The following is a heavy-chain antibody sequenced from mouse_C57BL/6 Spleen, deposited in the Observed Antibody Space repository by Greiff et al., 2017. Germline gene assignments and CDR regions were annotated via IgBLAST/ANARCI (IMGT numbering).Heavy chain of an antibody. Sequence: VQLQQSGPELVKPGASVKMSCKASGYTFTDYNMHWVKQSHGKSLEWIGYINPNNGGTSYNQKFKGKATLTVNKSSSTAYMELRRLTSEDSAVYCCARASYFGNYAWFAYWGQGTLVTVSA. D-gene: IGHD2-1*01. J-gene: IGHJ3*01. CDR3: ARASYFGNYAWFAY. CDR1: GYTFTDYN. V-gene: IGHV1-22*01. CDR2: INPNNGGT.